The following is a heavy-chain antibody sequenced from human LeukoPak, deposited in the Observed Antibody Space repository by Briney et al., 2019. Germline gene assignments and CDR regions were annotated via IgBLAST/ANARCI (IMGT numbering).Heavy chain of an antibody. J-gene: IGHJ5*02. Sequence: GESLKISCKGSGYSFSSYWIGWVRQMPGKGLEWMGIIYPGDSDTRYSPSFQGQATISADKSISTAYLQWSSLTASDTAMYYCARAKDLYSSSLWFDPWGQGTLVTVSS. CDR2: IYPGDSDT. CDR3: ARAKDLYSSSLWFDP. V-gene: IGHV5-51*01. D-gene: IGHD6-13*01. CDR1: GYSFSSYW.